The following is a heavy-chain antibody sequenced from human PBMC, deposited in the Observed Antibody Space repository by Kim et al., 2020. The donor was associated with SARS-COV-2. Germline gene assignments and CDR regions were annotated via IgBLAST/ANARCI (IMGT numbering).Heavy chain of an antibody. CDR3: ARRFMDV. CDR2: HSGST. J-gene: IGHJ6*02. V-gene: IGHV4-34*01. Sequence: HSGSTNYNPSLKSRVTISVDTSKNQFSLKLSSVTAADTAVYYCARRFMDVWGQGTTVTVSS.